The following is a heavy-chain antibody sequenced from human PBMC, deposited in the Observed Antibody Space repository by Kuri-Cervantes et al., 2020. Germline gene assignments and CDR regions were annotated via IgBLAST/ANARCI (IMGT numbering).Heavy chain of an antibody. V-gene: IGHV3-21*01. CDR1: GFTFSSYS. D-gene: IGHD2-15*01. CDR3: ARSRVVAGRTGRNYYYYYGMDV. J-gene: IGHJ6*02. CDR2: ISSSSSYI. Sequence: ETLSLTCAASGFTFSSYSMNWVRQAPGKGLEWVSSISSSSSYIYYADSVKGRFTISRDNAKNSLYLQMNSLRAEDTAVYYCARSRVVAGRTGRNYYYYYGMDVWGQGTTVTVSS.